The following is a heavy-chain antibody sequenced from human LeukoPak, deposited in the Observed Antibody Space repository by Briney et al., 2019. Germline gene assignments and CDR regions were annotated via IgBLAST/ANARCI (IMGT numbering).Heavy chain of an antibody. D-gene: IGHD1-1*01. V-gene: IGHV3-21*06. J-gene: IGHJ4*02. CDR2: ISSSSTYI. CDR1: GFTFSDYC. CDR3: ARDYNSAH. Sequence: GGSLRLSCAASGFTFSDYCMNWVRQAPGKGLEWVSSISSSSTYIHYADLVKGRFIISRDNAKNSVYLQMNSLRAEDTAVYYCARDYNSAHWGQGTLVTVSS.